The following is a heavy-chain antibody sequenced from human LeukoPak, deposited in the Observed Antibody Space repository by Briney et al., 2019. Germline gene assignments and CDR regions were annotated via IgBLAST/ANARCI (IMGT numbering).Heavy chain of an antibody. CDR1: GGSISSGDYY. CDR2: FYYSGTT. J-gene: IGHJ4*02. D-gene: IGHD3-3*01. Sequence: PSETLSLTCNVSGGSISSGDYYWTWIRQHPGKGLEWIGYFYYSGTTNYNPSLKSRVIISVDTSKNQFFLKLSSVTAADTAVYYCARAGVAPYHDFDYWGQGILVTVSS. V-gene: IGHV4-31*03. CDR3: ARAGVAPYHDFDY.